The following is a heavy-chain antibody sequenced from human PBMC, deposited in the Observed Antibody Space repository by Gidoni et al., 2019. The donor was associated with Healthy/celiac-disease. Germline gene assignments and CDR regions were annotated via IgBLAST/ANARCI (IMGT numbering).Heavy chain of an antibody. Sequence: EVQLVESGGGLVQPGGSLRLSCAASGFTVSSNYMSWVRQAPGKGLEWVSVIYSGGSTYYADSVKGRFTISRDNSKNTLYLQMNSLRAEDTAVYYCAKLERRQYFQHWGQGTLVTVSS. D-gene: IGHD1-1*01. CDR1: GFTVSSNY. CDR3: AKLERRQYFQH. J-gene: IGHJ1*01. V-gene: IGHV3-66*02. CDR2: IYSGGST.